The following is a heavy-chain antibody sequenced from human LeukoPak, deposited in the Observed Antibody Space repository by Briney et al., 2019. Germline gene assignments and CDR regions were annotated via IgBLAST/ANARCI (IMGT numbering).Heavy chain of an antibody. CDR1: GGTFSSYA. CDR3: PRATWFGELLLNWFDP. J-gene: IGHJ5*02. V-gene: IGHV1-69*13. D-gene: IGHD3-10*01. CDR2: IIPIFGTA. Sequence: SVKVSCKASGGTFSSYAISWVRQAPGQGLEWMGAIIPIFGTANYAQKFQGRVTITADESTSTAYMELSSLRSEDTAVYYCPRATWFGELLLNWFDPWGQGTLVTVSS.